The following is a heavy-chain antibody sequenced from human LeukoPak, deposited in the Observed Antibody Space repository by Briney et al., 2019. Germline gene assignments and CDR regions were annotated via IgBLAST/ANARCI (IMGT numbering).Heavy chain of an antibody. J-gene: IGHJ6*02. V-gene: IGHV4-4*02. D-gene: IGHD2-21*02. CDR1: GGSISSSNW. CDR3: ARDSGRWVTAIGGMDV. Sequence: PSETLSLTCAVSGGSISSSNWWSWVRQPPGRGLEWIGEIYHSGSTNYNPSLKSRVTISVDKSKNQFSLKLSSVTAADTAVYYCARDSGRWVTAIGGMDVWGQGTTVTVSS. CDR2: IYHSGST.